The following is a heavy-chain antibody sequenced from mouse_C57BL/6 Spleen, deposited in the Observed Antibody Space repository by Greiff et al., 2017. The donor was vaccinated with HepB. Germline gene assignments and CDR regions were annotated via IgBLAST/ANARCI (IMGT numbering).Heavy chain of an antibody. V-gene: IGHV1-42*01. CDR2: INPSTGGT. J-gene: IGHJ2*01. Sequence: EVKVVESGPELVKPGASVKISCKASGYSFTGYYMNWVKQSPEKSLEWIGEINPSTGGTTYNQKFKAKATLTVDKSSSTAYMQLKSLTSEDSAVYYCARSYDYHFDYWGQGTTLTVSS. CDR3: ARSYDYHFDY. CDR1: GYSFTGYY. D-gene: IGHD2-4*01.